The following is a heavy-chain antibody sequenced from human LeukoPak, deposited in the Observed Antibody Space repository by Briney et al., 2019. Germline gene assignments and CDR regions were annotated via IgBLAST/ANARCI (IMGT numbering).Heavy chain of an antibody. D-gene: IGHD3-22*01. J-gene: IGHJ4*02. CDR2: ISYDGSNK. CDR3: AKHIPNYDSSGYPDY. V-gene: IGHV3-30*18. Sequence: QPGGSLRLSCAASGFTFSSYGMPWVRQAPGKGLEWVAVISYDGSNKYYADTVKGRFTISRDNSKNTLYLQMNSLRAEDTAVYYCAKHIPNYDSSGYPDYWGQGTLVTVSS. CDR1: GFTFSSYG.